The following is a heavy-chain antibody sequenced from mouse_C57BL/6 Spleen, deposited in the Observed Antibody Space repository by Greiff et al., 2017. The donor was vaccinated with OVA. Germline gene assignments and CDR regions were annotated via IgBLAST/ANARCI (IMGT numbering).Heavy chain of an antibody. J-gene: IGHJ3*01. CDR1: GYSITSGYD. CDR2: ISYSGST. Sequence: EVQLQESGPGMVKPSQSLSLTCTVTGYSITSGYDWHWIRHFPGNNLEWMGSISYSGSTNYNPSLKSLISITHDKSKNHFFLKLNSVPTEDTATYYCASEGLLLPFAYWGQGTLVTVSA. D-gene: IGHD1-1*01. V-gene: IGHV3-1*01. CDR3: ASEGLLLPFAY.